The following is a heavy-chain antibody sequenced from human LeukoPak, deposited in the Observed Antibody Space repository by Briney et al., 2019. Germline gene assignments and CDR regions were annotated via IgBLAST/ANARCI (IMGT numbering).Heavy chain of an antibody. D-gene: IGHD3-10*01. Sequence: GGSLRLSCVVSGISLSNYAMSWVRQAPGKGLEWVSGISTSGGSTSYADSVKGRFTISRDDSKNTLYLQMNSLRAEDTAVYYCAKDPYGSGSYYAYYFDYWGQGTLVTVSS. CDR2: ISTSGGST. V-gene: IGHV3-23*01. CDR3: AKDPYGSGSYYAYYFDY. J-gene: IGHJ4*02. CDR1: GISLSNYA.